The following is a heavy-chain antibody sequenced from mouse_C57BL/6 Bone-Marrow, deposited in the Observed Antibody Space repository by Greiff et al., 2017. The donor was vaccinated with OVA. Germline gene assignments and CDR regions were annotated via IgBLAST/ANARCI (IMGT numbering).Heavy chain of an antibody. Sequence: VQLQQSGAELVKPGASVKLSCTASGFNIKDYYMPWVKQRTEQGLEWIGRIDPEDGETKYAPKFQGKATITAATSSDTAYLQLHILTSEDTAVYYCADTTASYYAMDYGGQGTAVTVSS. CDR2: IDPEDGET. CDR3: ADTTASYYAMDY. V-gene: IGHV14-2*01. CDR1: GFNIKDYY. J-gene: IGHJ4*01. D-gene: IGHD1-2*01.